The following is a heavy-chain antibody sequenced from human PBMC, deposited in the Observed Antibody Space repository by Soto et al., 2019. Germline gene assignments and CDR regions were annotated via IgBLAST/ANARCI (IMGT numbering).Heavy chain of an antibody. CDR2: IYRSGST. Sequence: PSETLSLTCAVSSGSISSSNWWSWVRQPPGKGLEWIGEIYRSGSTNYNPSLKSRVTISVDKSKNQFSLKLSSVTAADTAVYYCARMNYDFWSGLDYYMDVWGKGTTVTVSS. CDR1: SGSISSSNW. J-gene: IGHJ6*03. D-gene: IGHD3-3*01. V-gene: IGHV4-4*02. CDR3: ARMNYDFWSGLDYYMDV.